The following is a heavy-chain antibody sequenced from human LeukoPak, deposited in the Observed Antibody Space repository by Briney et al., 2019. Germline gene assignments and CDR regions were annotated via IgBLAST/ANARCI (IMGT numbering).Heavy chain of an antibody. Sequence: GTSVKVSCKASGYTFTSYGISWVRQAPGQGLAWMGWISAYNGNTNYAQKLQGRVTMTTDTSTSTAYMELRSLRSDDTAVYYCARVDPNVEMASLDYWGQGTLVTVSS. J-gene: IGHJ4*02. V-gene: IGHV1-18*01. CDR1: GYTFTSYG. CDR3: ARVDPNVEMASLDY. CDR2: ISAYNGNT. D-gene: IGHD5-24*01.